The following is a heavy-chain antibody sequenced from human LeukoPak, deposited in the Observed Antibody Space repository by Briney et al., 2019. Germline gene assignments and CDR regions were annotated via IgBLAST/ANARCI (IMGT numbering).Heavy chain of an antibody. CDR2: IYHSGST. V-gene: IGHV4-59*12. Sequence: SETLSLTCTVSGGSISSYYWSWIRQPPGKGLEWIGYIYHSGSTYYNPSLKSRVTISVDRSKNQFSLKLSSVTAADTAVYYCARGIVATTGWYFDYWGQGTLVTVSS. CDR3: ARGIVATTGWYFDY. CDR1: GGSISSYY. D-gene: IGHD5-12*01. J-gene: IGHJ4*02.